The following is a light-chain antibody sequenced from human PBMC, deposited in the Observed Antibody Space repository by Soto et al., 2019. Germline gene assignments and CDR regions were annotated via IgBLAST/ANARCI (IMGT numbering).Light chain of an antibody. Sequence: QSVLTQPASVSGSPGQSITIPCSGTSSDVGSYNVVSWYQQHPGKAPKLVIYDVSNRPSGVSPRFSGAKSGNTASLTIARLQAEDEADYYCSSYTRRSTYVFGTGTKVTVL. CDR3: SSYTRRSTYV. V-gene: IGLV2-14*03. J-gene: IGLJ1*01. CDR1: SSDVGSYNV. CDR2: DVS.